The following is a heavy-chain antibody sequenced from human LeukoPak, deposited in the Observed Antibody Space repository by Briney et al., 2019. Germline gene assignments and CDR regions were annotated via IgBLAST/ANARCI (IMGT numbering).Heavy chain of an antibody. CDR1: GFTFDDYA. V-gene: IGHV3-9*03. CDR3: ANDRNRKLLWFGSHGFDY. Sequence: GGSLRLSCAASGFTFDDYAMHWVRQAPGKGLEWVSGISWNSGSIGYADSVKGRFTISRDNAKNSLYLQMNSLRAEDMALYYCANDRNRKLLWFGSHGFDYWGQGTLVTVSS. J-gene: IGHJ4*02. D-gene: IGHD3-10*01. CDR2: ISWNSGSI.